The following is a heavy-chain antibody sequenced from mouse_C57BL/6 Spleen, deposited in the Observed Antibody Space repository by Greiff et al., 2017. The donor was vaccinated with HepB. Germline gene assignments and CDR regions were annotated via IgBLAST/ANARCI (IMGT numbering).Heavy chain of an antibody. CDR3: ARGGGYDEAY. V-gene: IGHV1-82*01. D-gene: IGHD2-2*01. J-gene: IGHJ3*01. CDR2: IYPGDGDT. Sequence: QVQLQQSGPELVKPGASVKISCKASGYAFSSSWMNWVKQRPGKGLEWIGRIYPGDGDTNYNGKFKGKATLTADKSSSTAYMQLSRLTSEDSAVYFCARGGGYDEAYWGQGTLVTVSA. CDR1: GYAFSSSW.